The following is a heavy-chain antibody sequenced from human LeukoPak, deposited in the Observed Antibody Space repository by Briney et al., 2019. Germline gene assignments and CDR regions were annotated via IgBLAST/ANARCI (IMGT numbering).Heavy chain of an antibody. Sequence: ASVKVSCKASGYSFTSYGISWVRQAPGQGLEWMGWISAYNGNTNYAQKLQGRVTMTTDTSTSTAYMELRGLRSDDTAVYYCARVTATLFFDYWGQGTLVTVSS. V-gene: IGHV1-18*04. CDR1: GYSFTSYG. CDR3: ARVTATLFFDY. D-gene: IGHD2-21*02. J-gene: IGHJ4*02. CDR2: ISAYNGNT.